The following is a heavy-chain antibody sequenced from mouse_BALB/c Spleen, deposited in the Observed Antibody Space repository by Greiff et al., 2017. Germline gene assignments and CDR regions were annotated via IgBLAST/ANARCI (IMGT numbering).Heavy chain of an antibody. CDR2: IRNKANGYTT. J-gene: IGHJ2*01. CDR1: GFTFTDYY. CDR3: ARYYFDY. Sequence: EVHLVESGGGLVQPGGSLTLSCATSGFTFTDYYMSWVRQPPGKALEWLGFIRNKANGYTTEYSASVKGQFTISRDNSQSILYLQMNTLRAGDSSTCYSARYYFDYWGQGTTLTVSS. V-gene: IGHV7-3*02.